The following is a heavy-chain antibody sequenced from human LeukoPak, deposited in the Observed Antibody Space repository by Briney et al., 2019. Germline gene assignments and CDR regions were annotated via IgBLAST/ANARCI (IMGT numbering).Heavy chain of an antibody. Sequence: SETLSLTCTVSRGSISSSDYFWGWIRQPPGTGLEWIGTINYSGSTSYNPSLRSRVTISLDTSKNQISLRLNSVTAADTAVYYCARATRCSGGRCYQQYYHYGMDVWGQGTTVTVSS. CDR3: ARATRCSGGRCYQQYYHYGMDV. J-gene: IGHJ6*02. CDR1: RGSISSSDYF. V-gene: IGHV4-39*07. D-gene: IGHD2-15*01. CDR2: INYSGST.